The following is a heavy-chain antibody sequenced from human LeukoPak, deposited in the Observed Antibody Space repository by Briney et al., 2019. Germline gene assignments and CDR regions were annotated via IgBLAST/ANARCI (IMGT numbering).Heavy chain of an antibody. J-gene: IGHJ1*01. V-gene: IGHV4-31*01. Sequence: SQTLSLTCTVSGGSITSGNYYWSWIRQHPGKGLEWIGYIYHSGSTYYNPSLKSQVIMSVHTSRNQFSLRLSSVTAADTAMYYCARGPAATLHFQHWGQGTLVTVSS. CDR2: IYHSGST. CDR1: GGSITSGNYY. CDR3: ARGPAATLHFQH. D-gene: IGHD2-2*01.